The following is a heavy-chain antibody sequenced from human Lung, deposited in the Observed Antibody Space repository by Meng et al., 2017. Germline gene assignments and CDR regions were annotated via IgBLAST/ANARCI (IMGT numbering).Heavy chain of an antibody. J-gene: IGHJ4*02. CDR3: ARGTITIALAFDY. V-gene: IGHV4-34*01. D-gene: IGHD5-12*01. Sequence: QVERQEGGSAQLRPSLTLSLASSVSGVTCSGYYWSWISQRQGQRLESISNVDHTERTNSNSFLDRRTTITVDATKTNFFLKLRLRAAAAAVVYYCARGTITIALAFDYWGQGTLVTVSS. CDR2: VDHTERT. CDR1: GVTCSGYY.